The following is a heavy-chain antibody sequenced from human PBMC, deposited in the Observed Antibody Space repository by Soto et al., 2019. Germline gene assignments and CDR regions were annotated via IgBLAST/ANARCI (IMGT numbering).Heavy chain of an antibody. CDR3: AKDLWPVPPDPHPDAFDI. CDR2: ISGSGGST. Sequence: PGGSLRLSCAASGFTFSSYAMSWVRQAPGKGLEWVSAISGSGGSTYYADSVKGRFTISRDNSKNTLYLQMNSLRAEDTAVYYCAKDLWPVPPDPHPDAFDIWGQGTMVTVSS. J-gene: IGHJ3*02. CDR1: GFTFSSYA. D-gene: IGHD2-2*01. V-gene: IGHV3-23*01.